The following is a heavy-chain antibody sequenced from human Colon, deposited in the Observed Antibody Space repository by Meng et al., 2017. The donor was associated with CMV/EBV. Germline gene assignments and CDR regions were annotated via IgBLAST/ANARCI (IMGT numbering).Heavy chain of an antibody. J-gene: IGHJ1*01. CDR3: ASHSSYVWGSHH. CDR2: MDPTTGRT. Sequence: QVQAVQSGAEVGMPGASVKVSCKASGYSFTGYYIHWVRQAPGQGLEWMGWMDPTTGRTDYAQKFQGTVTMTRDTSISTAYLELSRLTSDDTAVYYCASHSSYVWGSHHWGQGTLVTVSS. CDR1: GYSFTGYY. V-gene: IGHV1-2*02. D-gene: IGHD3-16*01.